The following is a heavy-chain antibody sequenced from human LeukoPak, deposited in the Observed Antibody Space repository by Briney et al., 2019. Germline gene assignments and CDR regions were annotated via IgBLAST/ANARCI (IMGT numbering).Heavy chain of an antibody. CDR1: GFTFSSYW. CDR2: IKQDGSEK. J-gene: IGHJ4*02. Sequence: PGGSLRLSCAASGFTFSSYWMSWVRQAPGKGLEWVANIKQDGSEKYYVDSVKGRFTISRDNAKNSLYLQMNSLRAGDTAVYYCATGNYDFWSGYPYYFDYWGQGTLVTVSS. D-gene: IGHD3-3*01. V-gene: IGHV3-7*01. CDR3: ATGNYDFWSGYPYYFDY.